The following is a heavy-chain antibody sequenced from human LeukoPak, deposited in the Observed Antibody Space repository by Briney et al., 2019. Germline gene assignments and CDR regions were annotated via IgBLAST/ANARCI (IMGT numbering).Heavy chain of an antibody. CDR2: ISGSGAST. V-gene: IGHV3-23*01. J-gene: IGHJ4*02. Sequence: GGSLRLSCAASGFTFSDYYMSWIRQAPGKGLEWISGISGSGASTYYADSVKGRFTISRDDSRNTLYLQMNSLRGDDTAVYYCAKDVGKWESLHFFDYWGQGTLVTVSS. CDR1: GFTFSDYY. CDR3: AKDVGKWESLHFFDY. D-gene: IGHD1-26*01.